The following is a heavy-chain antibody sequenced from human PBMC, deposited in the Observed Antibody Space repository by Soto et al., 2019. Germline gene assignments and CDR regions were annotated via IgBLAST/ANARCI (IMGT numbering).Heavy chain of an antibody. V-gene: IGHV1-69*12. J-gene: IGHJ4*02. CDR1: GGTFSTYA. D-gene: IGHD5-18*01. CDR2: IIPMFGTA. CDR3: ASGIQLWLRRINNGYSG. Sequence: QVQLVQSGAEVKKPESSVKVSCKAPGGTFSTYAISWVRQAPGQGLEWMGGIIPMFGTANYAQRCQDRVTITADESTTTGYMELSSLRSEDTAVYFCASGIQLWLRRINNGYSGWGQGTLVTVSS.